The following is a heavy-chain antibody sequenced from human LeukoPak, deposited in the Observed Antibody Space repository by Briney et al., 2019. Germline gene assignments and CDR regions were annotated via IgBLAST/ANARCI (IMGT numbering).Heavy chain of an antibody. V-gene: IGHV3-13*01. Sequence: GGSLRLSCAASGFQFSGFDMHWIRQAIRKGLEWVAASTAGDTFYPDSVRGRFTISRENAKNTLYLQMNSLRAGDTAVYYCARAVYGSGSPRCGLDVWGRGTTVTVSS. CDR2: STAGDT. D-gene: IGHD3-10*01. J-gene: IGHJ6*02. CDR1: GFQFSGFD. CDR3: ARAVYGSGSPRCGLDV.